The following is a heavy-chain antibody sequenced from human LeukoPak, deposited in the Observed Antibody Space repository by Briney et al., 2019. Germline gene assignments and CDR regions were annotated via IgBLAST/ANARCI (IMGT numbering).Heavy chain of an antibody. Sequence: ASVKVSCKASGYTFTGYYMHWVRQAPGQGLEWMGWINPNSGGTNYAQKFQGRVTMTRDTSISTAYMELSSLRSEDTAVYYCARVSSSWTDYYYYYYMDVWGKGTTVTISS. CDR3: ARVSSSWTDYYYYYYMDV. J-gene: IGHJ6*03. CDR1: GYTFTGYY. D-gene: IGHD6-13*01. V-gene: IGHV1-2*02. CDR2: INPNSGGT.